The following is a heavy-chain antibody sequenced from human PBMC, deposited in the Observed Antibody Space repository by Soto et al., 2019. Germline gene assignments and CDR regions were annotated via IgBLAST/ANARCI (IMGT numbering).Heavy chain of an antibody. CDR2: ISGSGDTT. J-gene: IGHJ4*02. D-gene: IGHD1-20*01. V-gene: IGHV3-23*01. Sequence: SCISGSGDTTNYADSVKGRFTISRDNSKDTQYLQMNSLRADDTAVYYCAKGKFHGINTRTAAFDYWGQGTVVTVSS. CDR3: AKGKFHGINTRTAAFDY.